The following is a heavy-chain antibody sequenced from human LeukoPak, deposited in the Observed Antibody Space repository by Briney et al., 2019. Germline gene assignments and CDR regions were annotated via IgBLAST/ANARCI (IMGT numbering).Heavy chain of an antibody. CDR1: GFTFSSYS. D-gene: IGHD6-19*01. CDR3: AKDPLFCARSGCPDY. V-gene: IGHV3-48*02. Sequence: PGGSLRLSCAASGFTFSSYSMNWVRQAPGKGLEWVSYISSSSSTIYYADSVKGRFTISRDNAKNSLYLQMNSLRDEDTAVYYCAKDPLFCARSGCPDYWGQGTLVTVSS. J-gene: IGHJ4*02. CDR2: ISSSSSTI.